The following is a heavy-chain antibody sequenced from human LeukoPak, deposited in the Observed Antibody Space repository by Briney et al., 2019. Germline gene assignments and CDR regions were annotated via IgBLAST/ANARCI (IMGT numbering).Heavy chain of an antibody. CDR1: GFSLSTGGMR. CDR3: ARTSPETYSGSSPFDY. D-gene: IGHD1-26*01. V-gene: IGHV2-70*04. CDR2: IDWDDDK. Sequence: SGPALVKPTQTLTLICTFSGFSLSTGGMRVNWIRQPPGKALEWLARIDWDDDKFYSTSLKTRLTISKDTSKNQVVLTMTNMDPVDTATYYCARTSPETYSGSSPFDYWGQGTLVTVSS. J-gene: IGHJ4*02.